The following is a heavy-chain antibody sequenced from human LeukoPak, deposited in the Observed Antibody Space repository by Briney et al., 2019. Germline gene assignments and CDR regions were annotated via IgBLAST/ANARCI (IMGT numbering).Heavy chain of an antibody. D-gene: IGHD2-8*01. CDR1: GFTFSNAW. V-gene: IGHV3-15*01. CDR2: IKSKTDGGTT. Sequence: GSLRLSXAXSGFTFSNAWMSWVRQAPGKGLEWVGRIKSKTDGGTTDYAAPVKGRFTISRDDSKNTLYLQMNSLKTEDTAVYYCTTDPLLGVFDYWGQGTLVTVSS. CDR3: TTDPLLGVFDY. J-gene: IGHJ4*02.